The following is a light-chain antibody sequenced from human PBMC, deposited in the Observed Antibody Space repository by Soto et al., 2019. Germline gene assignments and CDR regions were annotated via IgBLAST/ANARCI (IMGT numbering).Light chain of an antibody. V-gene: IGKV3-15*01. CDR1: QSVSSN. CDR2: GAS. CDR3: QQYGNLPYT. J-gene: IGKJ2*01. Sequence: EIMMTQSPATLSVSPGERATLSCWASQSVSSNLAWYQQRPGQAPRLLIYGASTRAAGIPARFSGSGSGTDFTLTISGLQSEDIATYYCQQYGNLPYTFGPGTKLEIK.